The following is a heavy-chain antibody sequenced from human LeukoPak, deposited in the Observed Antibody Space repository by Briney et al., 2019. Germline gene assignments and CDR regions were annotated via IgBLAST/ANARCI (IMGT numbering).Heavy chain of an antibody. CDR2: INPNSGGT. J-gene: IGHJ4*02. V-gene: IGHV1-2*02. CDR3: ARDKHYYGSGGLFDY. CDR1: GYTFTGYY. D-gene: IGHD3-10*01. Sequence: EASVKVSCKASGYTFTGYYMHWVRQAPGQGLEWMGWINPNSGGTNYAQKFQGRVTMTRDTSISTAYMELSRLRSDDTAVYYCARDKHYYGSGGLFDYWGQGTLVTVSS.